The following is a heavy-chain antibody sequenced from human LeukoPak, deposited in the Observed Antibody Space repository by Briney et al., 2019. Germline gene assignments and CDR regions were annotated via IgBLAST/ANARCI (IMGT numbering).Heavy chain of an antibody. Sequence: GESLKISCKGSGYSFTNYWIGWVRQMPGKGLEWMEIIYPGDSDTRYSPSFQGQVTISADKSISTAYLQWSSLKASDSAMYYCAIFDFLFGEIDNWFDPWGQGTQVTVSS. D-gene: IGHD3-16*01. CDR3: AIFDFLFGEIDNWFDP. CDR2: IYPGDSDT. J-gene: IGHJ5*02. V-gene: IGHV5-51*01. CDR1: GYSFTNYW.